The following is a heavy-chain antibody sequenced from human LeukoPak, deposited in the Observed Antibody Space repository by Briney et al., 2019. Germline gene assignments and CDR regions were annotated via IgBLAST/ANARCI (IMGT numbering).Heavy chain of an antibody. J-gene: IGHJ4*02. CDR1: GGSISSGGYY. CDR2: IYYSGST. D-gene: IGHD3-9*01. V-gene: IGHV4-31*03. CDR3: ARELRDFDWLLLDY. Sequence: SETLSLTCTVSGGSISSGGYYWSWIRQHPGKGLEWIGYIYYSGSTYYNPSLKGRVTISVDTSKNQFSLKLSSVTAADTAVYYCARELRDFDWLLLDYWGQGTLVTVSS.